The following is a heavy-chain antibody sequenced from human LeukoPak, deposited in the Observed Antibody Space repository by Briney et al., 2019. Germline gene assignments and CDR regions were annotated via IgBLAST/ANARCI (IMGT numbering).Heavy chain of an antibody. D-gene: IGHD3-22*01. Sequence: PGGSLRLSCAASGFTFSNYWMSWVREAPGKGLEWLANIKQDGSEMYYVDSVKGRFTISRDNGKNSLYLQINSLRADDTAVYYCARDQGSMIVVRPTNWYFDLWGRGTLVTVSS. CDR1: GFTFSNYW. V-gene: IGHV3-7*01. CDR2: IKQDGSEM. CDR3: ARDQGSMIVVRPTNWYFDL. J-gene: IGHJ2*01.